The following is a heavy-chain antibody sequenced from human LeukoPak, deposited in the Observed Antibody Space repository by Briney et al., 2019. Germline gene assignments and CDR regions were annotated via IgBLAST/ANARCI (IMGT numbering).Heavy chain of an antibody. CDR1: GFTFSSYA. Sequence: PGGSLRLSCAASGFTFSSYAMSWVRQAPGKGLEWVSAISGSGGSTYYADSVKGRFTISGDNSKNTLYLQMNSLRAEDTAVYYCAKATLVRGVITFDYWGQGTLVTVSS. CDR2: ISGSGGST. CDR3: AKATLVRGVITFDY. J-gene: IGHJ4*02. V-gene: IGHV3-23*01. D-gene: IGHD3-10*01.